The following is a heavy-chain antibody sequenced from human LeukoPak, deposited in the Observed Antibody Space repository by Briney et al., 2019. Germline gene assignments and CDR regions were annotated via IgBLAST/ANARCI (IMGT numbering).Heavy chain of an antibody. Sequence: SQTLSLTCAVSGGSISSGGYSWSWIRQPPGKGLEWIGYIYHSGSTYYNPSLKSRVTISVDRSKNQFSLKLSSVTTADTAVYYCARDRNYGDYGGPFDPWGQGTLVTVSS. D-gene: IGHD4-17*01. CDR1: GGSISSGGYS. V-gene: IGHV4-30-2*01. CDR3: ARDRNYGDYGGPFDP. J-gene: IGHJ5*02. CDR2: IYHSGST.